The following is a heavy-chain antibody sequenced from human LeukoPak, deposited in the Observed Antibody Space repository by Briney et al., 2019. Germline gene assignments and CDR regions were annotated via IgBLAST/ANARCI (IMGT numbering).Heavy chain of an antibody. D-gene: IGHD3-10*01. CDR1: GYTFFRHG. V-gene: IGHV1-18*01. CDR3: AREGSCYTTSCRFNDY. CDR2: ISVYNGNT. Sequence: GASVKVCCKASGYTFFRHGITWVRQAPGQGVEWMGWISVYNGNTNYAQKFQDRVTVTADRSTTTAYMELRNLTSDDTAVYYCAREGSCYTTSCRFNDYWGQGTLVTVSS. J-gene: IGHJ4*02.